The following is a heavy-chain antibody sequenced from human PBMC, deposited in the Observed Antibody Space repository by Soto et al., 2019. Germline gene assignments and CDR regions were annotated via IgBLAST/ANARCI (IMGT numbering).Heavy chain of an antibody. D-gene: IGHD3-10*01. CDR1: GGSFSGYY. Sequence: SETLSLTCAVYGGSFSGYYWSWIRQPPGKGLEWIGEISHSGSANYNPSLKSRVTISVDTSKNQFSLKLNSVTAADTAVYYCARGSGYYGWGSSFCFFDLGGRGPLVTVSS. J-gene: IGHJ2*01. V-gene: IGHV4-34*01. CDR2: ISHSGSA. CDR3: ARGSGYYGWGSSFCFFDL.